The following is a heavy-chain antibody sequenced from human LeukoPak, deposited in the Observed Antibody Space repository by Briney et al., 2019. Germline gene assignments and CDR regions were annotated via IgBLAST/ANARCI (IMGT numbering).Heavy chain of an antibody. V-gene: IGHV1-8*01. CDR1: GYTFTSYD. CDR3: ARVFKVVVPAASIWFDP. J-gene: IGHJ5*02. CDR2: MNPNSGNT. Sequence: ASVKVSCKASGYTFTSYDINWVRQATGQGLEWMGWMNPNSGNTGYAQKFQGRVTMTRNTSISTAYMELSSLRSEDTAVYYCARVFKVVVPAASIWFDPWGQGILVTVSS. D-gene: IGHD2-2*01.